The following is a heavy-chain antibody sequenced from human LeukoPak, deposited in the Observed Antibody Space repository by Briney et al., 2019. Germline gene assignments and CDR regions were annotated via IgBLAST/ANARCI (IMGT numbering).Heavy chain of an antibody. J-gene: IGHJ4*02. CDR3: ARHRAYSSSSPFDY. D-gene: IGHD6-6*01. CDR2: IYYTGST. Sequence: KSSETLSLTCSVSGGSISSLYWSWIRQPPGKGLEWIGYIYYTGSTNYNPSLNNRVTMFLDMSKNQFSLRLSSLTAADTAVYYCARHRAYSSSSPFDYWGQGTLVTVSS. V-gene: IGHV4-59*08. CDR1: GGSISSLY.